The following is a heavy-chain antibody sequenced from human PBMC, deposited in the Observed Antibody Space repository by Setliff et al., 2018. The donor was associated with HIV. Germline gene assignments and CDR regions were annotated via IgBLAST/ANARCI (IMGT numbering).Heavy chain of an antibody. J-gene: IGHJ4*02. CDR1: GFTFTSYA. V-gene: IGHV3-23*01. CDR2: VSGSGDRT. CDR3: AKDVSPGQDIVVVTATDY. Sequence: GESLKISCAASGFTFTSYAMSWVRQAPGKGLEWLSSVSGSGDRTYYADSVKGRFTISRDNSKNTLYLQMNSLRVEDTAVYYCAKDVSPGQDIVVVTATDYWGQGTLVTVS. D-gene: IGHD2-21*02.